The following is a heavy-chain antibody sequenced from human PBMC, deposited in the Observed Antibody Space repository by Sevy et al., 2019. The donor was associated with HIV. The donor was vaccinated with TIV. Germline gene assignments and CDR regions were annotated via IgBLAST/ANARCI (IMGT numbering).Heavy chain of an antibody. J-gene: IGHJ6*02. CDR3: TRHVERVVADMENYYYGMDV. V-gene: IGHV3-73*01. Sequence: GGSLRLSCAASGFTFSGSAMHWVRQASGKGLEWVGRIRSKANSYATAYAASVKGRFTISRDDSKNTAYLQMNSLKTEDTAVYYCTRHVERVVADMENYYYGMDVWGQGTTVTVSS. D-gene: IGHD5-12*01. CDR1: GFTFSGSA. CDR2: IRSKANSYAT.